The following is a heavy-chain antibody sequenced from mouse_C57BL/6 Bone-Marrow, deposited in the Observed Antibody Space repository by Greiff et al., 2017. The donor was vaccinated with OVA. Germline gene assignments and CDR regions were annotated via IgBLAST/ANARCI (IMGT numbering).Heavy chain of an antibody. J-gene: IGHJ2*01. Sequence: VQLQQSGAELVRPGASVKLSCTASGFNIKDDYMHWVKQRPEQGLEWIGWIDPENGDTEYASKFQGKATITADTSSSTAYLQLSSLTSEDTAVYYCATKRWGFDDWGQGTTLTVSS. CDR2: IDPENGDT. V-gene: IGHV14-4*01. CDR3: ATKRWGFDD. D-gene: IGHD1-1*02. CDR1: GFNIKDDY.